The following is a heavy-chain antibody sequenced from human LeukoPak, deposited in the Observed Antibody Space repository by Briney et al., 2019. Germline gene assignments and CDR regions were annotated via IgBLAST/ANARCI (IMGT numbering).Heavy chain of an antibody. Sequence: GGSLRLSCAASGFTFSDYYMSWIRQAPGKGLEWVSYISSSGSTIYYADSVKGRFTISRDNAKNSLYLPMNSLRAEDTAVYYCAREREIQLNYFDYWGQGTLVTVSS. V-gene: IGHV3-11*01. CDR2: ISSSGSTI. CDR3: AREREIQLNYFDY. D-gene: IGHD5-18*01. J-gene: IGHJ4*02. CDR1: GFTFSDYY.